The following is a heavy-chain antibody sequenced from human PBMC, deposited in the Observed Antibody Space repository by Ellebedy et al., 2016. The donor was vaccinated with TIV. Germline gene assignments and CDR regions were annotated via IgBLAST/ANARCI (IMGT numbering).Heavy chain of an antibody. CDR2: INSGGST. J-gene: IGHJ4*02. D-gene: IGHD6-19*01. CDR1: GFTFSSYA. V-gene: IGHV3-23*01. Sequence: GESLKISXAASGFTFSSYAMTWVRQAPGKGLEWVSGINSGGSTYYADSVKGRFTISRDNAKNTLYLQMNSLRAEDTAVYYCASDLDHWGQGTLVTVSS. CDR3: ASDLDH.